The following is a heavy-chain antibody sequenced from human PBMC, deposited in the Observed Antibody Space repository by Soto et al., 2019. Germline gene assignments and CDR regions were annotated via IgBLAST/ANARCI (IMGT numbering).Heavy chain of an antibody. J-gene: IGHJ5*02. D-gene: IGHD1-26*01. Sequence: ASVKVSFKASGYTFTGYYMHWLRQAPGQGLEWMGWINPNSGGTNYAQKFQGRVTMTRDTSISTAYMELSRLRSDDTAVYYCAREGSWRGQFYPWGQGTLVTVSS. CDR1: GYTFTGYY. CDR3: AREGSWRGQFYP. V-gene: IGHV1-2*02. CDR2: INPNSGGT.